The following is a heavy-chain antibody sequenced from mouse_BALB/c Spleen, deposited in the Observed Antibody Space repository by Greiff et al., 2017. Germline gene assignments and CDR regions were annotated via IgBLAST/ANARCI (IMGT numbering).Heavy chain of an antibody. V-gene: IGHV1-7*01. D-gene: IGHD1-1*01. J-gene: IGHJ4*01. CDR2: INPSTGYT. CDR3: ARFATSYAMDY. CDR1: GYTFTSYW. Sequence: VKLMESGAELAKPGASVKMSCKASGYTFTSYWMHWVKQRPGQGLEWIGYINPSTGYTEYNQKFKDKATLTADKSSSTAYMQLSSLTSEDSAVYYCARFATSYAMDYWGQGTSVTVSS.